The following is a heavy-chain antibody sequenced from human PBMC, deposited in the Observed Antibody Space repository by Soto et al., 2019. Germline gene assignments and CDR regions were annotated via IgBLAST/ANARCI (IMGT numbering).Heavy chain of an antibody. CDR2: ISYDGSNK. J-gene: IGHJ4*02. CDR3: ASGKSVVVTVSIDY. CDR1: GFTFSSYA. Sequence: GSLRLSCAASGFTFSSYAMHWVRQAPGKGLEWVAVISYDGSNKYYADSVKGRFTISRDNSKNTLYLQMNSLRAEDTAVYYCASGKSVVVTVSIDYWGQGTVVTVSS. V-gene: IGHV3-30-3*01. D-gene: IGHD2-21*02.